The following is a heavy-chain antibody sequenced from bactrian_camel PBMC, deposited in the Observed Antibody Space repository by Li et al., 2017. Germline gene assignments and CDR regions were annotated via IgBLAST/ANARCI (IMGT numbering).Heavy chain of an antibody. CDR2: IRRDGGET. CDR3: ARDYFDASGRGYDVTHY. V-gene: IGHV3S1*01. Sequence: VQLVESGGDSVQAGGSLTLSCTASAYTYSSKCKGWFRQAPGNEREGIAAIRRDGGETWYAASVKGRFTISRDNVKKMVYLQLNSLKTEDTAMYYCARDYFDASGRGYDVTHYWGQGTQVTVS. J-gene: IGHJ4*01. CDR1: AYTYSSKC. D-gene: IGHD2*01.